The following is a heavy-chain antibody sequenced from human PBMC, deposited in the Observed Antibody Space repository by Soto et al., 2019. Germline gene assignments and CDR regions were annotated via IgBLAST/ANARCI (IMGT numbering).Heavy chain of an antibody. CDR1: GGSISSSSYY. J-gene: IGHJ4*02. CDR3: ARTYYDILTGFYYFDY. D-gene: IGHD3-9*01. CDR2: IYYSGST. Sequence: SETLSLTCTVSGGSISSSSYYWGWIRQPPGKGLEWIGSIYYSGSTYYNPSLKSRVTISVDTSKNQFSLKLSSVTAADTAVYYCARTYYDILTGFYYFDYWGQGTLVTVSS. V-gene: IGHV4-39*01.